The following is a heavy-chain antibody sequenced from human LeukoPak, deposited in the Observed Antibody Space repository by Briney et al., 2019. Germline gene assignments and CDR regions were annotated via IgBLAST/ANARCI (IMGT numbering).Heavy chain of an antibody. Sequence: SQTLSLTCTVSGASFNSDDQYWNWIRQSPGKGLEWIGSIHTSGMLYNNPSLESRVTISRDTSKNQFSRNLDSVTDADTAVYFCSRGVDSRKLGYWGQGILVTVSS. V-gene: IGHV4-31*03. CDR2: IHTSGML. CDR1: GASFNSDDQY. J-gene: IGHJ4*02. D-gene: IGHD3-22*01. CDR3: SRGVDSRKLGY.